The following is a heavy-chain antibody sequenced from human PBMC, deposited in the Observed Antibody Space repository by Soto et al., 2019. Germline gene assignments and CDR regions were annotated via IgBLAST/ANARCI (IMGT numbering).Heavy chain of an antibody. CDR1: GYTFTTFW. V-gene: IGHV5-10-1*01. D-gene: IGHD2-2*01. Sequence: PGESLKISCTGFGYTFTTFWISWVRQMPGRGLEWMGRIDPRDSYTNYSPSFQGHVTISVDKSISTAYLQWGSLKASDTAMYYCARLYCSSSTCDGWFDPWGQGTLVTVSS. CDR2: IDPRDSYT. CDR3: ARLYCSSSTCDGWFDP. J-gene: IGHJ5*02.